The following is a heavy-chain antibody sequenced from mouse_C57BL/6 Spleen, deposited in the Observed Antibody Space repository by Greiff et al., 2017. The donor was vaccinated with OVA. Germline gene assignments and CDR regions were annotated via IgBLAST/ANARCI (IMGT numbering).Heavy chain of an antibody. J-gene: IGHJ3*01. D-gene: IGHD2-2*01. CDR1: GFTFSSYA. CDR2: ISDGGSYT. Sequence: EVKLVESGGGLVKPGGSLKLSCAASGFTFSSYAMSWVRQTPETRLEWVATISDGGSYTYYPDNVKGRFTISRDNAKNNLYLQMSHLMSEDTAMYYCARAMVTPAWFGDWGQGTLVTVSA. CDR3: ARAMVTPAWFGD. V-gene: IGHV5-4*03.